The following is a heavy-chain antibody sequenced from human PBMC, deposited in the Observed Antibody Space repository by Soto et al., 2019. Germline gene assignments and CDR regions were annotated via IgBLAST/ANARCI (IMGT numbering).Heavy chain of an antibody. J-gene: IGHJ3*02. D-gene: IGHD1-26*01. CDR3: ARWGGGGSSRDAFDI. Sequence: ASVKVSCKASGYTFTSYGISWVRQAPGQGLEWVGWISAYNGNTNYAQKLQGRVTMTTDTSTSTAYMELRSLRSDDTAVYYCARWGGGGSSRDAFDIWGQGTMVTVSS. CDR2: ISAYNGNT. V-gene: IGHV1-18*04. CDR1: GYTFTSYG.